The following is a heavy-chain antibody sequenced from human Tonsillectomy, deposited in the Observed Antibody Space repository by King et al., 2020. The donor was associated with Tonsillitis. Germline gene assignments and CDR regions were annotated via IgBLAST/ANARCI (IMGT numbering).Heavy chain of an antibody. CDR3: ARQGSLWSGYYQGY. CDR2: ISGSGGST. J-gene: IGHJ4*02. V-gene: IGHV3-23*04. D-gene: IGHD3-3*01. CDR1: GFTFSFYA. Sequence: VQLVESGGGLVQPGGSLRLSCAASGFTFSFYAMSWVRQAPGKGLEWVSTISGSGGSTYYADSVKGRFTISRDNSKNTLYLQMNSLRAEDTAVYYCARQGSLWSGYYQGYWGQGTLVTVSS.